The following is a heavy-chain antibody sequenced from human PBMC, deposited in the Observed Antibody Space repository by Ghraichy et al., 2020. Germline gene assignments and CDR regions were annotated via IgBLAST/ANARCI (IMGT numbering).Heavy chain of an antibody. CDR1: GYTFTSYY. D-gene: IGHD6-13*01. V-gene: IGHV1-46*01. Sequence: ASVKVSCKASGYTFTSYYMHWVRQAPGQGLEWMGIINPSGGSTSYAQKFQGRVTMTRDTSTSTVYMELSSLRSEDTAVYYCARDLRIAAAGQLYYYDGMDVWGQGTTVTVSS. J-gene: IGHJ6*02. CDR2: INPSGGST. CDR3: ARDLRIAAAGQLYYYDGMDV.